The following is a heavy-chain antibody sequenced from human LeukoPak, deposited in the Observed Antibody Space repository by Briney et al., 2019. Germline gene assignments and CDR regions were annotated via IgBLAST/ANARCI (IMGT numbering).Heavy chain of an antibody. Sequence: GGSLRLSCAASGFTVGTKYMNWVRQAPGKRLEWVSILYSGGDTYYADSVKGRFTISRDNSRNTLSLQMNSLRVEDTAVYYCARVGDHYHWNFDLWGRGTLVTVSS. CDR1: GFTVGTKY. CDR2: LYSGGDT. CDR3: ARVGDHYHWNFDL. D-gene: IGHD3-10*01. J-gene: IGHJ2*01. V-gene: IGHV3-53*01.